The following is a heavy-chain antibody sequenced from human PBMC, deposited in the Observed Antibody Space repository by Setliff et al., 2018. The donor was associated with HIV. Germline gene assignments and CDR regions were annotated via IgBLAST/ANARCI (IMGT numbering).Heavy chain of an antibody. D-gene: IGHD3-22*01. Sequence: SETLSLTCTVSGGSISSGDDFWTWVRQPAGKGLEWIGHVYASGGTKSAPSLQSRVVISVDTSKNQFFLRLTSVTAADTAVYFCARDLGRYTRSGFYSDYHYGVDVWGQGTTVTVSS. V-gene: IGHV4-61*09. CDR2: VYASGGT. J-gene: IGHJ6*02. CDR1: GGSISSGDDF. CDR3: ARDLGRYTRSGFYSDYHYGVDV.